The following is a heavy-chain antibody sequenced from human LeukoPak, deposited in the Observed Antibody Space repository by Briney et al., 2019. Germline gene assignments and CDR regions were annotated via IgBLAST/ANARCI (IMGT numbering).Heavy chain of an antibody. D-gene: IGHD3-16*01. V-gene: IGHV3-53*01. J-gene: IGHJ4*02. Sequence: PGGSLRLSCAASGFTVSSNYMSWVRQAPGKGLEWVSVIYSGGSTYYADSVKGRFTISRDNSKNTLYLQMNSLRAEDTAVYYCARAIMITFGDPGHFDYWGQGTLVTVSS. CDR2: IYSGGST. CDR3: ARAIMITFGDPGHFDY. CDR1: GFTVSSNY.